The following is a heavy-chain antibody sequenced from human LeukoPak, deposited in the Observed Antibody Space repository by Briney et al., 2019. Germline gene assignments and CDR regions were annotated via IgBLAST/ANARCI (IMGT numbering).Heavy chain of an antibody. V-gene: IGHV3-30*04. J-gene: IGHJ4*02. CDR1: GFTFSSYA. D-gene: IGHD2-15*01. Sequence: GGSLRLSCAASGFTFSSYAMHLVRQAPGKGLEWVAVISYDGSNKYYADSVKGRFTISRDNSKNTLCLQMNSLRAEDTAVYYCARVYCSGGSCYDYWGQGTLVTVSS. CDR2: ISYDGSNK. CDR3: ARVYCSGGSCYDY.